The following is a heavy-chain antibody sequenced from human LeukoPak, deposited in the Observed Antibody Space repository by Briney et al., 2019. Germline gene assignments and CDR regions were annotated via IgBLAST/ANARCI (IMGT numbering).Heavy chain of an antibody. J-gene: IGHJ6*04. D-gene: IGHD3-10*02. CDR3: AELGITLIGGV. CDR2: ISWDGGST. V-gene: IGHV3-43D*03. Sequence: GGSLSLSCAASGFTFDDYAMHWVRQAPGKGLEWVSLISWDGGSTYYADSVKGRFTISRDNAKNSLYLQMNSLRAEDTAVYYCAELGITLIGGVWGKGTTVTISS. CDR1: GFTFDDYA.